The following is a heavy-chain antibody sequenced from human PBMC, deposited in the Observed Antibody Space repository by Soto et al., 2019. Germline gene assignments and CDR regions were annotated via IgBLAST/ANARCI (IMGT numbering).Heavy chain of an antibody. D-gene: IGHD6-19*01. J-gene: IGHJ4*02. Sequence: QVQLQESGPGLVKPSETLSLTCTVSGGSVSSGRYYWSWIRQPPGKGLEWIGYIYYSGSTNYNPSLTSRVTISVDTSKNQFSLKLSSVNAADTAVYYCARVFTGYSSGWPYFDYWGQGTLVTVSS. CDR2: IYYSGST. CDR3: ARVFTGYSSGWPYFDY. V-gene: IGHV4-61*01. CDR1: GGSVSSGRYY.